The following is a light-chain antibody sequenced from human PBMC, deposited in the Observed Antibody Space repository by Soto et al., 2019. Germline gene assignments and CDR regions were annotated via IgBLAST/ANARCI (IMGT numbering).Light chain of an antibody. CDR3: QQYSSYWNT. CDR2: DAS. CDR1: QSVTTW. J-gene: IGKJ2*01. Sequence: HLTQSPSTLSAYVGDRVTITCRANQSVTTWLAWYQQKPGTAPKLLIYDASNLEAGVPSRFSGSGSGTEFTLTITSLQPDDCATYYCQQYSSYWNTFGQGTKVDI. V-gene: IGKV1-5*01.